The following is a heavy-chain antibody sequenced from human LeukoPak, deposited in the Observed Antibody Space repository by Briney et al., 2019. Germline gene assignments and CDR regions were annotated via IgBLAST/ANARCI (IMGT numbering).Heavy chain of an antibody. D-gene: IGHD1-7*01. Sequence: GGSLRLSCAASGLTFSNYWMSWVRQAPGKGLEWVANIKEDGNEKYYVDSVKGRFTISRDNAKKLLYLQMNSLRAEDTAVYYCARENYGTLGGMDVWGQGTTVTVSS. CDR3: ARENYGTLGGMDV. J-gene: IGHJ6*02. CDR1: GLTFSNYW. V-gene: IGHV3-7*01. CDR2: IKEDGNEK.